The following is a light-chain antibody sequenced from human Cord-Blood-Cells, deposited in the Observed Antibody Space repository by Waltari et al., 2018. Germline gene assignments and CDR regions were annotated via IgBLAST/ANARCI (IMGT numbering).Light chain of an antibody. J-gene: IGLJ1*01. CDR2: DVS. Sequence: QSALPQPRSVSGSTGQSAPISCTGTSSDAGGYNYLYWSQQPPGNTPKLMIYDVSKRPSGVPYRFSGSKSGNTASLTISGLQAEDEADYYCCSYAGSYTFYVFGTGTKVTVL. V-gene: IGLV2-11*01. CDR3: CSYAGSYTFYV. CDR1: SSDAGGYNY.